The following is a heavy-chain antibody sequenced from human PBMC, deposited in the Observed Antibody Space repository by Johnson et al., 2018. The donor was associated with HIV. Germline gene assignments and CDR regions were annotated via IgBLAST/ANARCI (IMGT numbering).Heavy chain of an antibody. CDR2: IKSKTDGGTT. Sequence: MQLVESGGGLVQPGRSLRLSCIGSRFIFGDYAMSWFRQAPGKGPEWVGRIKSKTDGGTTDYAAPVKGRFTISRDESSNTLYLQMNSLKTEDTGVYYCTTGTLFFQGSGYTTTYDAFDIWGQGTMVIVSS. V-gene: IGHV3-15*01. J-gene: IGHJ3*02. D-gene: IGHD3-3*01. CDR1: RFIFGDYA. CDR3: TTGTLFFQGSGYTTTYDAFDI.